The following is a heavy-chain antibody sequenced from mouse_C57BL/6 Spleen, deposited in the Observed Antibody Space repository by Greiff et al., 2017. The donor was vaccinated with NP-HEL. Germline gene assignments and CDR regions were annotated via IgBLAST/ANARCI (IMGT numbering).Heavy chain of an antibody. CDR1: GFTFSSYA. J-gene: IGHJ1*03. V-gene: IGHV5S21*01. Sequence: EVKLVESGEGLVKPGGSLKLSCAASGFTFSSYAMSWVRQTPEKRLEWVAYISTGDNYIYYADTVKGRYTISRDNARNTLYLQMSSLKSEDTAMYYCARDSNYDGGDWYFDVWGTGTTVTVSS. D-gene: IGHD2-4*01. CDR3: ARDSNYDGGDWYFDV. CDR2: ISTGDNYI.